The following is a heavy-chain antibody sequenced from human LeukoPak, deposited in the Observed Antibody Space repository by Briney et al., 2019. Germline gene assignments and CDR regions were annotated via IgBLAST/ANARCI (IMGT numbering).Heavy chain of an antibody. D-gene: IGHD5-18*01. J-gene: IGHJ6*02. CDR3: ARTQENSVDTAMVVGLYYYYYGMDV. CDR2: ISAYNGNT. CDR1: GYTFTSYG. Sequence: ASVKVSCKASGYTFTSYGISWVRQAPGQGLEWMGWISAYNGNTNYAQKLQGRVTMTTDTSTSTAYMELRSLRSDDTAVYYCARTQENSVDTAMVVGLYYYYYGMDVWGQGTTVTVSS. V-gene: IGHV1-18*01.